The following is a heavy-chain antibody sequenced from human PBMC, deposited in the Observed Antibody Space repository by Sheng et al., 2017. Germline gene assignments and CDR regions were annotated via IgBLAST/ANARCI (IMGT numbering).Heavy chain of an antibody. D-gene: IGHD3-22*01. CDR3: ARLYYYDSSGYYVDY. Sequence: QVQLQESGPGLVKPSETLSLTCTVSGGSISSYYWSWIRQPPGKGLEWIGYIYYSGSTNYNPSLKSRVTISVDTSKNQFSLKLSSVTAADTAVYYCARLYYYDSSGYYVDYWGQGTLVTVSS. V-gene: IGHV4-59*01. CDR1: GGSISSYY. J-gene: IGHJ4*02. CDR2: IYYSGST.